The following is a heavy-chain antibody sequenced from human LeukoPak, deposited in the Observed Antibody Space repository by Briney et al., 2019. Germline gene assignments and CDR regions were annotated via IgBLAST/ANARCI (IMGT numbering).Heavy chain of an antibody. CDR1: GFTFSAYS. CDR2: ITSSSDSI. Sequence: GGSLRLSCAASGFTFSAYSMIWVRQTPGKGLECLSYITSSSDSIHYADSVRGRFTVSRDNAKNSLYLQMNSLRDEDTAVYYCARDPGYSRPSSYGYVDHWGQGTLATVSS. D-gene: IGHD1-26*01. J-gene: IGHJ4*02. V-gene: IGHV3-48*02. CDR3: ARDPGYSRPSSYGYVDH.